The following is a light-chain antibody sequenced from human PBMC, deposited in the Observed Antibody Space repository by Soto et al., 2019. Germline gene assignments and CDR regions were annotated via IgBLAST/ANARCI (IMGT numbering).Light chain of an antibody. CDR3: GSYTGTIYV. CDR2: EVS. CDR1: SSDVGDYNY. V-gene: IGLV2-14*01. Sequence: LTQPASVSGSPGQSISISCTGTSSDVGDYNYVSWYQQHPGKAPKLMIYEVSNRPSGVSNRFSGSKSGNTASLTISGLQAEDEADYYCGSYTGTIYVFGTGTKVTVL. J-gene: IGLJ1*01.